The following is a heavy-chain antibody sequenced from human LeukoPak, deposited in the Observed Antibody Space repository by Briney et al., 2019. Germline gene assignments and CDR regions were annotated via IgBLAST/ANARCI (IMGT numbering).Heavy chain of an antibody. D-gene: IGHD3-22*01. J-gene: IGHJ4*02. CDR1: GGSISSSSYY. Sequence: SETLSLTCTVSGGSISSSSYYWGWIRQSPGRGLEWIGGVYYTGSTYYNPSLKSRVIISVDTSKNQFSLKLRSVTAADTAVYFCARQDSIGHYGVDAFDYWGQGFLVTVSA. CDR2: VYYTGST. V-gene: IGHV4-39*01. CDR3: ARQDSIGHYGVDAFDY.